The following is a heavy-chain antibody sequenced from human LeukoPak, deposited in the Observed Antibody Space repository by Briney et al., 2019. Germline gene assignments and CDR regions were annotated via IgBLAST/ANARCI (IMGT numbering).Heavy chain of an antibody. V-gene: IGHV4-59*12. CDR1: GGSISSYY. CDR2: VYYRGCT. CDR3: ARDNGSAGGFDP. Sequence: SETLSLTCTVSGGSISSYYWSWIRQPPGKGLEWIGYVYYRGCTNYNPSLKSRVTISVDTSKNQLSLKLSSVTAADTAVYYCARDNGSAGGFDPWGQGTLVTVSS. D-gene: IGHD3-10*01. J-gene: IGHJ5*02.